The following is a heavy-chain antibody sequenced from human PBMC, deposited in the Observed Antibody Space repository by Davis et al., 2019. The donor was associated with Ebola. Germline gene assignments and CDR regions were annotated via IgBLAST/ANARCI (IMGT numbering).Heavy chain of an antibody. Sequence: GGSLRLSCAASGFIFSSYDMSWVRQAPGKGLEWVSTLGLSADTYYADSVKGRFTISRDNSKNTLYLQMNSLRVEDTAIYYCAKDTSNVWFDVWGQGTMVTVSS. J-gene: IGHJ3*01. CDR3: AKDTSNVWFDV. CDR2: LGLSADT. CDR1: GFIFSSYD. D-gene: IGHD6-19*01. V-gene: IGHV3-23*01.